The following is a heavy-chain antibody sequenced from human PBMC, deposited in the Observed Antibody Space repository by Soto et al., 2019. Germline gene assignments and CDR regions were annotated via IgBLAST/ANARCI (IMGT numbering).Heavy chain of an antibody. V-gene: IGHV3-23*01. Sequence: EVQLLESGGGLVQPGGSLRLSCAASGFTFSSYAMSWVRQAPGKGLEWVSAFSGSGGSTYYADSVEGRFTISRDNSKNTLYLQMNSLRAEDTAVYYCAKDTPLDDSSGNYYGMDVWGQGTTVTVSS. J-gene: IGHJ6*02. CDR1: GFTFSSYA. CDR2: FSGSGGST. D-gene: IGHD3-22*01. CDR3: AKDTPLDDSSGNYYGMDV.